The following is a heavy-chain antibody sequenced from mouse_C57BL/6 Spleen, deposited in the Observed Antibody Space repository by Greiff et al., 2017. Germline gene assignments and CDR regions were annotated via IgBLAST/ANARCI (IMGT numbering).Heavy chain of an antibody. CDR1: GYTFTSYW. CDR2: INPSNGGT. D-gene: IGHD2-2*01. CDR3: VRAGGYGYDWFAY. Sequence: QVQLQQPGTELVQPGASVKLSCKASGYTFTSYWMHWVKQRPGQGLEWIGNINPSNGGTNYNEKFKSKATLTVDKSSSTAYMQLSSLTSEDSAVYYCVRAGGYGYDWFAYWGQGTLVTVSA. J-gene: IGHJ3*01. V-gene: IGHV1-53*01.